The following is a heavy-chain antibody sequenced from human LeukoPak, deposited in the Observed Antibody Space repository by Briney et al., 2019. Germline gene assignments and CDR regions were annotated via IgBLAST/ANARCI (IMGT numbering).Heavy chain of an antibody. J-gene: IGHJ4*01. CDR3: ARDGTAAGLYFDL. CDR1: GFTFSDYW. Sequence: GGSLRLXCAVSGFTFSDYWVNWVRQAPGKGLEWVASIRQDGGEKSYVDSVKGRFTISRDNTKNSLYLQMSSLRAEDTAVYYCARDGTAAGLYFDLWGQGTLVTVSS. D-gene: IGHD6-13*01. V-gene: IGHV3-7*01. CDR2: IRQDGGEK.